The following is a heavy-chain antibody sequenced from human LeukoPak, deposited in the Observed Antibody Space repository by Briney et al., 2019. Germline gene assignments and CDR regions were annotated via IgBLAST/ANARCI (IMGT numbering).Heavy chain of an antibody. V-gene: IGHV4-38-2*02. CDR1: GYSISTGYY. J-gene: IGHJ5*02. Sequence: SETLSLTCTVSGYSISTGYYWGWIRQSPGKGLEWIGYVSHSGTTQYHPSLESRVTISVDTSKNQFSLKLSSVTAADTAVYYCARHPPIAAAARWFDPWGQGTLVTVSS. CDR2: VSHSGTT. CDR3: ARHPPIAAAARWFDP. D-gene: IGHD6-13*01.